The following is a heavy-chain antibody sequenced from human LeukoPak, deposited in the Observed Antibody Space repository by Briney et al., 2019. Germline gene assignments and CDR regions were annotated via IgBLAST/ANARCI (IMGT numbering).Heavy chain of an antibody. CDR2: IYTSGST. D-gene: IGHD6-13*01. J-gene: IGHJ4*02. CDR1: GGSISSGSYY. V-gene: IGHV4-61*02. Sequence: SQTLSLTCTVSGGSISSGSYYWSWIRQPAGKGLEWIGRIYTSGSTNYNPSLKSRVTISVDTSKNQFSLKLSSVTAADTAVYYCARGVYGSFDYWGQGTLVTVSS. CDR3: ARGVYGSFDY.